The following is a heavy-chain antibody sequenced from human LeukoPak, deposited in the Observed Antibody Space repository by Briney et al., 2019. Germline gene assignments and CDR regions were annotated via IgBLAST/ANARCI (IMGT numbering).Heavy chain of an antibody. D-gene: IGHD3-22*01. V-gene: IGHV1-69*05. CDR1: GYTFTGYY. CDR2: IIPIFGTA. CDR3: ARGYSSGYYPAA. Sequence: GASVKVSCKASGYTFTGYYMHWVRQAPGQGLEWMGGIIPIFGTANYAQKFQGKVTITTDESTSTAYMELSSLRSEDTAVYYCARGYSSGYYPAAWGQGTLVTVSS. J-gene: IGHJ5*02.